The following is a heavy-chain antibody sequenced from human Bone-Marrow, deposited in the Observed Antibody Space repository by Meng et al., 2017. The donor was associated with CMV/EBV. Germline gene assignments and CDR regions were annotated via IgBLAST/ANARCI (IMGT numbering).Heavy chain of an antibody. D-gene: IGHD4-11*01. V-gene: IGHV3-74*01. CDR3: ARQTDYSEAVDF. CDR2: INSDGSST. CDR1: GFTFSSYW. J-gene: IGHJ4*02. Sequence: GESLKISCVASGFTFSSYWMHWVRQAPGKGLVWVSRINSDGSSTSYADSVKGRFTISRDNAKNTLFLQMNSLRAEDTAVYYCARQTDYSEAVDFWGQGTLVTVSS.